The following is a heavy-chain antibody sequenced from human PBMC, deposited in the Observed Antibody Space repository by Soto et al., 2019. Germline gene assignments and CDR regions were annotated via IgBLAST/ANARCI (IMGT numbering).Heavy chain of an antibody. V-gene: IGHV3-48*01. CDR1: GFTFSSYS. Sequence: GGSLRLSCAASGFTFSSYSMNWVRQAPGKGLEWVSYISSSSSTIYYADSVKGRFTISRDNAKNSLYLQMNSLRAEDTALYYCARGHGTYYYDSSGYRDAFDIWGQGTMVTVSS. J-gene: IGHJ3*02. D-gene: IGHD3-22*01. CDR2: ISSSSSTI. CDR3: ARGHGTYYYDSSGYRDAFDI.